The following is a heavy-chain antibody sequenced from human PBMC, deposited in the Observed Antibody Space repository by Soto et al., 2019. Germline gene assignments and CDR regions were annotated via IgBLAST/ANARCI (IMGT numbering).Heavy chain of an antibody. CDR3: FVVAGPREVDY. J-gene: IGHJ4*02. Sequence: PGGSLRLSCAASGFTFSNAWMNWVRQAPGKGLEWVGRIKSKTDGWTTDYAAPVKGRFTISRDDSKNTPYLQMNSLKTEDTAVYYCFVVAGPREVDYWGQGTLVTVSS. CDR2: IKSKTDGWTT. D-gene: IGHD6-19*01. CDR1: GFTFSNAW. V-gene: IGHV3-15*07.